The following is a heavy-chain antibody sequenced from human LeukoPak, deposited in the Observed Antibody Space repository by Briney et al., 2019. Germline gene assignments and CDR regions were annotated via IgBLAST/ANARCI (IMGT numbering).Heavy chain of an antibody. Sequence: SETLSLTCAVSGGSISSGGYWSWLRQPPGKGLEWIGQIYYIGSTNYNPSLESRVIMSLDKSTNQLSLRFNSVTAADTAVYYCARHGSYSLAFWGQGALVTVSS. CDR2: IYYIGST. CDR3: ARHGSYSLAF. D-gene: IGHD1-26*01. J-gene: IGHJ4*02. V-gene: IGHV4-4*02. CDR1: GGSISSGGY.